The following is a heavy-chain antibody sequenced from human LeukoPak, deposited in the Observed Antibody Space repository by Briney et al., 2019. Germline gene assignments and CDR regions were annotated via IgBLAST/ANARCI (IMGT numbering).Heavy chain of an antibody. CDR2: INPNSGGT. J-gene: IGHJ4*02. D-gene: IGHD6-6*01. V-gene: IGHV1-2*02. CDR3: ARDFEYSSSSGPDY. CDR1: GYTFTGYY. Sequence: GASVKVPCTASGYTFTGYYMHWVRQAPGQGLEWMGWINPNSGGTNYAQKFQGRVTMTRDTSISTAYMELSRLRSDDTAVYYCARDFEYSSSSGPDYWGQGTLVTVSS.